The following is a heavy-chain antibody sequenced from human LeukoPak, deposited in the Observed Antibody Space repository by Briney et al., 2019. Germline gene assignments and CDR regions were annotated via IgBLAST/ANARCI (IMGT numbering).Heavy chain of an antibody. D-gene: IGHD3-9*01. CDR3: ARQRFTVYWFDP. CDR2: IYYSGST. J-gene: IGHJ5*02. V-gene: IGHV4-59*08. CDR1: GGSISSYY. Sequence: SETLSPTCTVSGGSISSYYWSWIRQPPGKGLEWIGYIYYSGSTNYNPSLKSRVTISVDTSKNQFSLKLSSVTAADTAVYYCARQRFTVYWFDPWGQGTLVTVSS.